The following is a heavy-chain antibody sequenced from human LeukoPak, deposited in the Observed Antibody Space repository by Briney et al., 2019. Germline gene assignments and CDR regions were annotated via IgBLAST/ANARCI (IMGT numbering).Heavy chain of an antibody. Sequence: PGGSLRLSCAASGFTFSSYTMNWVRQAPGKGLEWVSYIDLSGSTLYYVDSVKGRFTISRDNAKNSLYLQMNSLRAGDTAVYYCARGPPLFDPWGQGTLVAVSS. CDR1: GFTFSSYT. CDR2: IDLSGSTL. J-gene: IGHJ5*02. V-gene: IGHV3-48*04. CDR3: ARGPPLFDP.